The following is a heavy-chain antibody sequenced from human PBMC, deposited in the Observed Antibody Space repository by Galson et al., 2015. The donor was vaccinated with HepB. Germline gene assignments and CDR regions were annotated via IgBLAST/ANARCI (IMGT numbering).Heavy chain of an antibody. J-gene: IGHJ5*02. Sequence: SVKVSCKASGYTFTGYYMHWVRQAPGQGLEWMGWINPNSGGTNYAQKFQGWVTMTRDTSISTAYMELSRLRSDDTAVYYCARGVRRYYYGSGSYYWFDPWGQGTLVTVSS. D-gene: IGHD3-10*01. CDR1: GYTFTGYY. CDR3: ARGVRRYYYGSGSYYWFDP. V-gene: IGHV1-2*04. CDR2: INPNSGGT.